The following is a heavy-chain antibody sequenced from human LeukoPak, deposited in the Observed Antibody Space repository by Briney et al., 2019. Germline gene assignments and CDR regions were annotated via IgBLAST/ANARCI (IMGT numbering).Heavy chain of an antibody. V-gene: IGHV3-23*01. J-gene: IGHJ3*02. CDR3: LGYCSRTSCLDAFDI. CDR2: ISGSGGNT. CDR1: GFTFSSYA. D-gene: IGHD2-2*01. Sequence: GGSLRLSCAASGFTFSSYAMSWVRQAPGKGLEWVSGISGSGGNTYYADSVKGRFTISRDNSKNTLYLQMNSLRAEDTAVYYPLGYCSRTSCLDAFDIWGQGTMVTVSS.